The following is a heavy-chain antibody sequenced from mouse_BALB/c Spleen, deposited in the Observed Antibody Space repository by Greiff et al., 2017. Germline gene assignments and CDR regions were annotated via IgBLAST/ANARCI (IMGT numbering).Heavy chain of an antibody. V-gene: IGHV2-9*02. CDR3: ARGGLLTPYFAY. CDR1: GFSLTSYG. D-gene: IGHD4-1*01. CDR2: IWAGGST. J-gene: IGHJ3*01. Sequence: VKLMESGPGLVAPSQSLSITCTVSGFSLTSYGVHWVRQPPGKGLEWLGVIWAGGSTNYNSALMSRLSISKDNSKSQVFLKMNSLQTDDTAMYYCARGGLLTPYFAYWGQGTLVTVSA.